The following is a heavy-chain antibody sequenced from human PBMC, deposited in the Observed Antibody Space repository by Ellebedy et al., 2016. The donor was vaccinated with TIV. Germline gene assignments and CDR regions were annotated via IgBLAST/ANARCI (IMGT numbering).Heavy chain of an antibody. CDR3: ARYHKWNLPDY. CDR1: GFTFSGYW. V-gene: IGHV3-74*01. J-gene: IGHJ4*02. Sequence: GGSLRLSCAASGFTFSGYWMHWVRQAPGKGPVWVSRINPDGSITDYAASVKGRFTISRDNAKNTRYLQMNSLRIEDTAGYYCARYHKWNLPDYWGQGTLVTVSS. D-gene: IGHD1-7*01. CDR2: INPDGSIT.